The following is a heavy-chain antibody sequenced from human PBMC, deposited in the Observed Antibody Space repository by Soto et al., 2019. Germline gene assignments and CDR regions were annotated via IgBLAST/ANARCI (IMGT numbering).Heavy chain of an antibody. CDR3: ATRSPAFDY. V-gene: IGHV1-18*01. Sequence: GPGVKKPGASVKVSCKTSGYTFTSYGITWVRQAPGQGLEWMGWITTDKGKTTYAQKIQGRVTMTTDISTSTAYMELRSLRSDDTAVYYCATRSPAFDYWGQGTLVTVSS. CDR2: ITTDKGKT. J-gene: IGHJ4*02. CDR1: GYTFTSYG.